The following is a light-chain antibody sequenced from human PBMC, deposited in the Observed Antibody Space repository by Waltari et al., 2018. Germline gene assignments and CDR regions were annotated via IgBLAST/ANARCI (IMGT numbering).Light chain of an antibody. CDR3: SSSTSSNTLV. V-gene: IGLV2-14*03. J-gene: IGLJ2*01. CDR2: DVS. Sequence: QSALTQPAPVSGSPGQSITISCTGTSSDVGTYNYVSWYQHHPGKAPRLMIYDVSNRPSGVSNRFSGSKSGNTASLTISGLQAEDEADYSCSSSTSSNTLVFGGGTKLTVL. CDR1: SSDVGTYNY.